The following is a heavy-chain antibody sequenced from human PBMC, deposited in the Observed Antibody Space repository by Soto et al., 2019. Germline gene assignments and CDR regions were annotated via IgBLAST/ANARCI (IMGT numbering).Heavy chain of an antibody. D-gene: IGHD3-22*01. CDR1: GGSISSYY. J-gene: IGHJ6*02. CDR3: ARAGGYYYDSSGYYVNPYYYYGMDV. CDR2: IYYSGST. V-gene: IGHV4-59*01. Sequence: SETLSLTCTVSGGSISSYYWSWIRQPPGKGLEWIGYIYYSGSTNYNPSLKSRVNISVDTSKNQFSLKLSSVTAADTAVYYCARAGGYYYDSSGYYVNPYYYYGMDVWGQGTTVTVSS.